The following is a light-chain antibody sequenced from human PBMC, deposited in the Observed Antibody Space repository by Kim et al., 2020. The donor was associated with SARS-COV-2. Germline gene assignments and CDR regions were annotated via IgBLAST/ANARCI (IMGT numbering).Light chain of an antibody. V-gene: IGLV3-1*01. CDR2: QDA. CDR1: TLGDKY. CDR3: QAWDSSTAV. J-gene: IGLJ3*02. Sequence: SYELTQPPSVSVSPGQTASITCSGDTLGDKYACWYQQKTGQSPVLVIYQDAERPSGIPERFSGSNSGNTATLTISGTQAMDEADYYCQAWDSSTAVFGGGTQLTVL.